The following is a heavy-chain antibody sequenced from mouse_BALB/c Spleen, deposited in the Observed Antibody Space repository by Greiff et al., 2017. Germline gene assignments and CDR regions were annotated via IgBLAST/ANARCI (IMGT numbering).Heavy chain of an antibody. Sequence: QVQLKESGPGLVAPSQSLSITCTVSGFSLTSYGVHWVRQPPGKGLEWLGVIWAGGSTNYNSALMSRLSISKDNSKSQVFLKMNSLQTYDTAMYYCAREGFITTATYAMDYGGQGTSVTVSS. CDR1: GFSLTSYG. V-gene: IGHV2-9*02. CDR3: AREGFITTATYAMDY. J-gene: IGHJ4*01. D-gene: IGHD1-2*01. CDR2: IWAGGST.